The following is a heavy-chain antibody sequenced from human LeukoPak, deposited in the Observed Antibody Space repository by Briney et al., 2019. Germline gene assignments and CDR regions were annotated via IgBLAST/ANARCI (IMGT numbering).Heavy chain of an antibody. V-gene: IGHV3-23*01. CDR3: AKIQGYFDY. Sequence: GSLRLSCAASGFTFRSFGMSWVRQAPGKGPQWVSAITGSGGTTYYADSVKGRFTISRDNSKNTLYLQMNSLRAEDTAVYYCAKIQGYFDYWGQGNLVTVSS. CDR2: ITGSGGTT. J-gene: IGHJ4*02. CDR1: GFTFRSFG.